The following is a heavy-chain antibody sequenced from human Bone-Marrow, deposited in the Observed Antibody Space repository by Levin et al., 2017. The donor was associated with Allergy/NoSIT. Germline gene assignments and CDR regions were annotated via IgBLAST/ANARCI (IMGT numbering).Heavy chain of an antibody. J-gene: IGHJ6*02. D-gene: IGHD3-3*01. Sequence: GGSLRLSCKGSGSSFANYWIAWVRQMPGKGLEWMGIIYAGDSETRYSPSFEGQVTMSVDKSINTAHLQWNSLKASDTAMYYCARQVGGYDFWTGFYGMDVWGQGTTVTVSS. CDR1: GSSFANYW. V-gene: IGHV5-51*01. CDR3: ARQVGGYDFWTGFYGMDV. CDR2: IYAGDSET.